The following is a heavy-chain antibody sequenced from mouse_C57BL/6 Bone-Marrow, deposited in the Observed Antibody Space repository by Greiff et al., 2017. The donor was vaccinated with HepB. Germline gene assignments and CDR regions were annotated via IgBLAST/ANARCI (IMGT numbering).Heavy chain of an antibody. V-gene: IGHV6-3*01. CDR2: IRLKSDNYAT. J-gene: IGHJ2*01. CDR1: GFTFSNYW. CDR3: TGLYYFDY. Sequence: DVKLVESGGGLVQPGGSMKLSCVASGFTFSNYWMNWVRQSPEKGLEWVAQIRLKSDNYATHYAESVKGRFTISRDDSKSSVYLQMNTLSAEDTGIYYCTGLYYFDYWGQGTTLTVSS.